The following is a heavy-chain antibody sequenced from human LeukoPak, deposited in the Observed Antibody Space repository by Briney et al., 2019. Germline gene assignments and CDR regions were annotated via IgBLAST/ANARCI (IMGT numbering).Heavy chain of an antibody. CDR3: ARDFRFSEDY. CDR2: ISGSGDYT. V-gene: IGHV3-21*01. J-gene: IGHJ4*02. D-gene: IGHD3-3*01. CDR1: GFTFSSHG. Sequence: GGTLRLSCAASGFTFSSHGMSWVRQAPGKGLEWVSTISGSGDYTYYADSVKGRFTISRDNAKNSLYLQMNSLRAEDTAVYYCARDFRFSEDYWGQGTLVTVSS.